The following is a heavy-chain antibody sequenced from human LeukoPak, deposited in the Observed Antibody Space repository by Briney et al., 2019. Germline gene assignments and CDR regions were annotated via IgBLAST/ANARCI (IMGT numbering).Heavy chain of an antibody. D-gene: IGHD6-6*01. CDR1: GFTVSSNY. CDR2: IYSGGST. CDR3: ARPSAYYYYGMDV. Sequence: GGSLRLSCAASGFTVSSNYMSWVRQAPGKGLEWVSVIYSGGSTYCADSVKGRFTISRDNSKNTLYLQMNSLRAEDTAVYYCARPSAYYYYGMDVWGQGTTVTVSS. V-gene: IGHV3-53*01. J-gene: IGHJ6*02.